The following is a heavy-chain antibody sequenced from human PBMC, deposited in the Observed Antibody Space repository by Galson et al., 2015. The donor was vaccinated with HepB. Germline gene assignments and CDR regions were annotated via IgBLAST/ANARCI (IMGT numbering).Heavy chain of an antibody. CDR1: VFSLSTFKMR. CDR2: IDWDDSK. Sequence: PALVKPTQTLTLTCTFSVFSLSTFKMRVSWIRQPPGKALEWLARIDWDDSKFYSTSLKTRLTISKDTSKNQVVLTMTNMDPVDTATYYCARITTAGTSFDYWGQGTLVTVSS. V-gene: IGHV2-70*04. D-gene: IGHD6-13*01. CDR3: ARITTAGTSFDY. J-gene: IGHJ4*02.